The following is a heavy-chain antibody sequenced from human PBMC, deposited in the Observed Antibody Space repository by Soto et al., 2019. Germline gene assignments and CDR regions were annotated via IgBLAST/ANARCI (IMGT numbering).Heavy chain of an antibody. CDR1: GGAISGYY. Sequence: SETLSLTCTVTGGAISGYYWTWIRQSDGEGLEWIGRIYSSGSTNYNPSLKSRVTISLDTSMNYFSLRLSSVTAADTAVYYCARGQRFSDWFDPWGQGTLVTVS. J-gene: IGHJ5*02. CDR3: ARGQRFSDWFDP. D-gene: IGHD3-3*01. CDR2: IYSSGST. V-gene: IGHV4-4*07.